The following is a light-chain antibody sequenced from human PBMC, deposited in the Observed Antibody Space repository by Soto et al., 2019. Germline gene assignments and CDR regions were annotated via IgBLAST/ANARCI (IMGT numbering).Light chain of an antibody. CDR3: AAWDDSLSGVV. V-gene: IGLV1-47*01. Sequence: QSVLTQPPSASGTPGQRVTISCSGSSSNIGSNYVYWYHHLPGTAPKLLIYRHNQRPSGVPDRFSGSKSGTSASLAISGLRSEDEADYYCAAWDDSLSGVVFGGGTQLTVL. CDR1: SSNIGSNY. J-gene: IGLJ2*01. CDR2: RHN.